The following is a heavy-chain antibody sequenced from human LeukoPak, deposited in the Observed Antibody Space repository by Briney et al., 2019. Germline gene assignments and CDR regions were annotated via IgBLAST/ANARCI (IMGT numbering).Heavy chain of an antibody. V-gene: IGHV3-48*03. CDR2: ISSSGSTI. D-gene: IGHD5-18*01. CDR3: ARVYGYSYGYGY. J-gene: IGHJ4*02. CDR1: GFTFSSYE. Sequence: GGSLRLSCAASGFTFSSYEMNWVRQAPGKGLEWVSYISSSGSTIYYADSVKGRFTISRDNAKNSLYLQMNSLRAEDTAVYYCARVYGYSYGYGYWGQGTLVTVSS.